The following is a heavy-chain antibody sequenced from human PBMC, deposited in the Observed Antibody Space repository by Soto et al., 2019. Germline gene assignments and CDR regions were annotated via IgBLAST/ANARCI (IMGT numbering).Heavy chain of an antibody. CDR3: ARDWSITMIVEDAFDI. J-gene: IGHJ3*02. CDR2: VKQDGSEK. Sequence: GGSLRLSCAASGFTFSSYWMSWVRQAPGKGLEWVANVKQDGSEKYYVDSVKGRFTISRDNAKNSLYLQMNSLRAEDTAVYFCARDWSITMIVEDAFDIWGQGTMVTVSS. V-gene: IGHV3-7*03. CDR1: GFTFSSYW. D-gene: IGHD3-22*01.